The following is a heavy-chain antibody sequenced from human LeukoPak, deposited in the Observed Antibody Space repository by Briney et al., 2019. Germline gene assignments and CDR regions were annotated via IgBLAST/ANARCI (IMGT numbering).Heavy chain of an antibody. CDR2: IYHSGST. CDR3: ARTPIAVAGFGFDP. Sequence: SETLSPTCTVSGYSISSGYYWGWIRQPPGKGLEWIGSIYHSGSTYYNPSLKSRVTISVDTSKNQFSLKLSSVTAADTAVYYCARTPIAVAGFGFDPWGQGTLVTVSS. V-gene: IGHV4-38-2*02. D-gene: IGHD6-19*01. J-gene: IGHJ5*02. CDR1: GYSISSGYY.